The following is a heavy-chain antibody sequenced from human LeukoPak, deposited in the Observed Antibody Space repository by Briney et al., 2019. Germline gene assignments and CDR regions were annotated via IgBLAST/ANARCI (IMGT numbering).Heavy chain of an antibody. CDR1: GYTFTTYF. CDR3: VRPYDLYGGYFDY. J-gene: IGHJ4*02. Sequence: GASVKVSCRASGYTFTTYFITWVRQAPGQGLEWMGLISGYNGNTNYAQKFQGRVTMTTDTSTSTAYMKLTSLKSDDTAVYYCVRPYDLYGGYFDYWGQGTLVTVSS. CDR2: ISGYNGNT. V-gene: IGHV1-18*01. D-gene: IGHD3-3*01.